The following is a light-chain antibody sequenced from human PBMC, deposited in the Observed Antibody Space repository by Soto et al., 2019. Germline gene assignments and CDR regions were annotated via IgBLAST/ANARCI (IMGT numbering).Light chain of an antibody. J-gene: IGLJ1*01. CDR3: AAWDDSLNGHV. V-gene: IGLV1-44*01. CDR2: SNN. CDR1: NSNIGSNP. Sequence: QLVLTQPPSASGAPGQRVTISCSGSNSNIGSNPVNWYQQLPGTAPKLLIYSNNQRPSGVPDRFSGSKSGTSASLAISGLQAEDEADYYCAAWDDSLNGHVFGTGTKVTVL.